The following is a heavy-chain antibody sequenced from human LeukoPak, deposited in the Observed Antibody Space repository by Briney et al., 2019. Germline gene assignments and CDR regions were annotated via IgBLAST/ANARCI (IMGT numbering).Heavy chain of an antibody. J-gene: IGHJ4*02. CDR1: GFTFSSNT. D-gene: IGHD4-23*01. CDR3: AKASGGNVVY. V-gene: IGHV3-23*01. CDR2: ISGSGGNT. Sequence: GGSLRLSRAASGFTFSSNTMSWVRQAPGKGLEWVSVISGSGGNTYYADSVKGRFTISRDNAKTTLYLQMNSLRPEDTAAYYCAKASGGNVVYWGQGTLVTVSS.